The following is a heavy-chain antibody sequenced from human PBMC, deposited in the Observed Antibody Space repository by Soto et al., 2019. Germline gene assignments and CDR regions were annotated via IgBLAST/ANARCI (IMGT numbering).Heavy chain of an antibody. Sequence: QVQLVQSGAVVKKPGASVKVSCKASGYTFTSYGISWVRQAPGQGLEWMGWISAYNGNTNYPQRLQGRVTMTTDTSTTTAYMELRSLRSDDTAVYYCARSRPYSTGWEPSDYWGQGTLVTVSS. CDR2: ISAYNGNT. D-gene: IGHD6-19*01. CDR1: GYTFTSYG. V-gene: IGHV1-18*01. CDR3: ARSRPYSTGWEPSDY. J-gene: IGHJ4*02.